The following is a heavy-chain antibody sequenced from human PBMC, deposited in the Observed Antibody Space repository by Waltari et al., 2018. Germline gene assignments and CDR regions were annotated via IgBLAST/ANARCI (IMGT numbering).Heavy chain of an antibody. CDR1: GGSISSYY. CDR3: ARHGRGYSGSNPMGSYYYYYMDV. J-gene: IGHJ6*03. V-gene: IGHV4-59*08. D-gene: IGHD5-12*01. Sequence: QVQLQESGPGLVKPSETLSLTCTVSGGSISSYYWSWIRQPPGTGLEWIGYSYYSGSPNYNPSLKSRVTISVDTSKNQFSLKLSSVTAADTAVYYCARHGRGYSGSNPMGSYYYYYMDVWGKGTTVTISS. CDR2: SYYSGSP.